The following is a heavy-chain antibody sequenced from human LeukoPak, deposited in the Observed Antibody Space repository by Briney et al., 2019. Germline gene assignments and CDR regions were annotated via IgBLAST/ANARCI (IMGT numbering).Heavy chain of an antibody. V-gene: IGHV1-2*02. CDR2: INPNSGGT. CDR3: ARGDSSSFPYYFYYMDV. Sequence: ASVKVSCKASGYTFTGYYMHWVRQAPGQGLEWMGWINPNSGGTSYAQKFPGRVTMTRDTSISTAYMELSRLRSDDTAVYYCARGDSSSFPYYFYYMDVWGKGTTVTVSS. CDR1: GYTFTGYY. J-gene: IGHJ6*03. D-gene: IGHD6-13*01.